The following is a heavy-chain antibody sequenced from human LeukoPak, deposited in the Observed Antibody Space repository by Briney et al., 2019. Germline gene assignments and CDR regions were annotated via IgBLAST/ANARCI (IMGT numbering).Heavy chain of an antibody. D-gene: IGHD5-24*01. Sequence: SETLSLTCAVSGYSISRGSYWGWIRQPPGKGLEWIGSVYHSGSAYYNPSLKSRVTISVDTSKNQFSLKLTSVTAADTAVYYCAVGLHSGQFAFDIWGQGTMVAVSS. CDR2: VYHSGSA. CDR1: GYSISRGSY. J-gene: IGHJ3*02. V-gene: IGHV4-38-2*01. CDR3: AVGLHSGQFAFDI.